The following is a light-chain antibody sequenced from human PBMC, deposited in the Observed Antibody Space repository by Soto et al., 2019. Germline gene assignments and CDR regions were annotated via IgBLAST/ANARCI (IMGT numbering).Light chain of an antibody. CDR3: QVWDSSSDHVV. V-gene: IGLV3-21*04. J-gene: IGLJ2*01. Sequence: SYELTQPPSVSVAPGKTARITCGGNNIGSKSVHWYQQKPGQATVLVIYYDSDRPSGIPELFSGSNSGNTATLTISRVEAGDEADYYCQVWDSSSDHVVFGGGTKVTVL. CDR2: YDS. CDR1: NIGSKS.